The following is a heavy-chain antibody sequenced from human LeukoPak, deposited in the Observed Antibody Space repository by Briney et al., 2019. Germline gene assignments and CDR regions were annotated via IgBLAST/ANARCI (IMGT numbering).Heavy chain of an antibody. CDR3: ARGRAARLFTDNWFDP. Sequence: ASETLSLTCAVYGGSFSGYYWSWIRQPPGKGLEWIGEINHSGSTNYNPSLKSRVTISVDTSKNQFSLKLSSVTAADTAVYYCARGRAARLFTDNWFDPWGQGTLVTVPS. CDR1: GGSFSGYY. D-gene: IGHD6-6*01. CDR2: INHSGST. J-gene: IGHJ5*02. V-gene: IGHV4-34*01.